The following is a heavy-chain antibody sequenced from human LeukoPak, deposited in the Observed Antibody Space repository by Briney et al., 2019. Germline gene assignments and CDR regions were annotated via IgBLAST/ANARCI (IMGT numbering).Heavy chain of an antibody. CDR3: SKDLTSDFGGDLDP. V-gene: IGHV3-48*01. J-gene: IGHJ5*02. Sequence: GGSLRLSCAASGFTFSSYSMNWVRQAPGKGLEWVSYISSSSSTIYYADSVKGRFTISRGNAKNSLYLQMNSLRAEDTAVYYCSKDLTSDFGGDLDPWGQGTLVTVSS. CDR2: ISSSSSTI. CDR1: GFTFSSYS. D-gene: IGHD3-10*01.